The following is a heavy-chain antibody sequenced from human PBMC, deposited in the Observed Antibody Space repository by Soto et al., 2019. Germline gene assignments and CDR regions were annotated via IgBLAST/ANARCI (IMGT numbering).Heavy chain of an antibody. V-gene: IGHV3-23*01. CDR3: AKRGPSRLSGYFDY. Sequence: GGSVRLSCAASVFTFSSYALSWVRQAPGKGLEWVSAISGSGGSTYYADSVKGRFTISRDNSKNTLYLQMNSLRAEDTAVYYCAKRGPSRLSGYFDYWGQGTLVTVSS. D-gene: IGHD3-16*02. CDR1: VFTFSSYA. J-gene: IGHJ4*02. CDR2: ISGSGGST.